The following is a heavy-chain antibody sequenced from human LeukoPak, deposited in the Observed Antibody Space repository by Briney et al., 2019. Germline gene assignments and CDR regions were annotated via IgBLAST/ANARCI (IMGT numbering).Heavy chain of an antibody. CDR3: ARTPANYDFWSGYHYYYGMDV. CDR1: GGSFSGYY. J-gene: IGHJ6*02. Sequence: SETLSLTCAVYGGSFSGYYWSWIRQPPGKGLEWIGYIYYSGSTNYNPSLKSRVTISVDTSKNQFSLKLSSVTAADTAVYYCARTPANYDFWSGYHYYYGMDVWGQGTTVTVSS. V-gene: IGHV4-59*01. D-gene: IGHD3-3*01. CDR2: IYYSGST.